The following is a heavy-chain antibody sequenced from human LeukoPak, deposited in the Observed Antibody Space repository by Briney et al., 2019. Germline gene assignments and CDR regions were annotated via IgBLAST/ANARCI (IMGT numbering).Heavy chain of an antibody. Sequence: SQTLSLTCTVSGGSISSGGYYWSWIRQPPGKGLEWIGYIYHSGSTYYNPSLKSRVTISVDRSKNQFSLKLSSVTAADTAVYYCARDGTGTTEGVDYWGQGTLVTASS. D-gene: IGHD1-7*01. J-gene: IGHJ4*02. CDR1: GGSISSGGYY. CDR3: ARDGTGTTEGVDY. CDR2: IYHSGST. V-gene: IGHV4-30-2*01.